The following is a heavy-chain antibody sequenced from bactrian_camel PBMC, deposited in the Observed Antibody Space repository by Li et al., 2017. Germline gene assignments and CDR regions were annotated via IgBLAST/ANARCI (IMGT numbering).Heavy chain of an antibody. CDR2: LYIRSGGT. Sequence: VQLVESGGGSVHSGGSLRLSCAASGDTSRIATRAWFRQATGKEHETIALLYIRSGGTGYDDSVKGRFTISQDDAKNTVYLQMNSLKPEDTARYFCTLFGYWGQGTQVTVS. J-gene: IGHJ6*01. CDR3: TLFGY. CDR1: GDTSRIAT. V-gene: IGHV3S53*01.